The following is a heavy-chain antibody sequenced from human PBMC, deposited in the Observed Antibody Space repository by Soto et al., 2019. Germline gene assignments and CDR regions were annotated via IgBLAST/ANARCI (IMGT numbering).Heavy chain of an antibody. CDR3: VREDCRTASCPVGYFEY. CDR2: ISSSGAII. D-gene: IGHD2-2*01. CDR1: GFTFSSSA. J-gene: IGHJ4*02. Sequence: PGGSLRLSCAASGFTFSSSAMNWVSQAPGKGLEWVSYISSSGAIIFYADSVRGRFTIFRDNAKNSLFLQMDSLRAEDTALYYCVREDCRTASCPVGYFEYWGQGSLLTVSS. V-gene: IGHV3-48*03.